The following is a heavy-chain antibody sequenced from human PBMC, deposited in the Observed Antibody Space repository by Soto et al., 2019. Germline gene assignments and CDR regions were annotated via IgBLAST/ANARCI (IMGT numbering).Heavy chain of an antibody. J-gene: IGHJ5*02. Sequence: QVHLEQSGAEVKKPGSSVKVSCKFSGGTFSSYVIIWVRQAPGQGLEWMGGIIPVSGTANYAQKFHGRVTISADAATNTAYMELSSVRVDETAVYYCATVDRSVALVGWFDPWGQGTLVTVSS. CDR2: IIPVSGTA. CDR1: GGTFSSYV. V-gene: IGHV1-69*01. D-gene: IGHD2-8*02. CDR3: ATVDRSVALVGWFDP.